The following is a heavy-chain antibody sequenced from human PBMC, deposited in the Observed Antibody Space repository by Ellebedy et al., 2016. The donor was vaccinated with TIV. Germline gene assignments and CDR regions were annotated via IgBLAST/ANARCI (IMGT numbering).Heavy chain of an antibody. CDR1: GGSISSYY. CDR2: IYYSGST. D-gene: IGHD6-19*01. J-gene: IGHJ4*02. Sequence: MPLETLSLTCTVSGGSISSYYWSWIRQPPGKGLEWIGYIYYSGSTNYNPSLKSRVTISVDTSKNQFSLKLSSVTAADTAVYYCARHKQGSGWYRDWGQGTLVTVSS. V-gene: IGHV4-59*01. CDR3: ARHKQGSGWYRD.